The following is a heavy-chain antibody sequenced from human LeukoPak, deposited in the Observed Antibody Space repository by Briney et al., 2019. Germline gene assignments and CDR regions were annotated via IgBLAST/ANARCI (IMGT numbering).Heavy chain of an antibody. D-gene: IGHD2-15*01. V-gene: IGHV4-34*01. J-gene: IGHJ4*02. CDR3: ARAGGKEDIVVVAAEYYFDY. CDR2: INHSGST. CDR1: GGSISSYY. Sequence: PSETLSLTCTVSGGSISSYYWSWIRQPPGKGLEWIGEINHSGSTNYNPSLKSRVTISVDTSKNQFSLKLSSVTAADTAVYYCARAGGKEDIVVVAAEYYFDYWGQGTLVTVSS.